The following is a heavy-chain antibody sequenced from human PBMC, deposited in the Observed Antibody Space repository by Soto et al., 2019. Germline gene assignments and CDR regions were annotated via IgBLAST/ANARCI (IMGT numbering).Heavy chain of an antibody. CDR2: ISGSGRST. J-gene: IGHJ4*02. CDR1: GFRFDNYA. CDR3: AKGPLGGGNYYYFYFEY. V-gene: IGHV3-23*01. Sequence: GSLRLSCTVSGFRFDNYAMTWVRQAPGKAPEWISAISGSGRSTYYADSVKGRFTISRDNSRDTLYLQMTSLRVDDTAVYFCAKGPLGGGNYYYFYFEYWGQGTLVTVSS. D-gene: IGHD2-21*02.